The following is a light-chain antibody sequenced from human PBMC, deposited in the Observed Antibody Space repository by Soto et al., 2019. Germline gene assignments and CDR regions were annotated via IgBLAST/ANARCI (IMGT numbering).Light chain of an antibody. CDR3: QQRSNWPGIT. CDR1: QSVSSY. J-gene: IGKJ5*01. V-gene: IGKV3-11*01. Sequence: EIVLTQSPATLSLSPGERATLSCRASQSVSSYLAWYQQKPGQAPRLLIYDASNRATGIPARFSGSGSGTDFTLTISSLEPEEFAVYYCQQRSNWPGITFGQGTRLGL. CDR2: DAS.